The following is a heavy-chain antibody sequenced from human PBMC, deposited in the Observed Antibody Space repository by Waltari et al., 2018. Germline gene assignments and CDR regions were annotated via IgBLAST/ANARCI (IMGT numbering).Heavy chain of an antibody. Sequence: QVQLVQSGAAVKTPGASVKVACKASGYTFNSYGVAWVRQAPGQGLEWMGWISGYNGDKKFAQKFQDRLTMTTDTSTDTAYMELRSLRSDDTAVYYCARLYENSYYNYASDYWGQGTLVTVSS. J-gene: IGHJ4*02. CDR1: GYTFNSYG. V-gene: IGHV1-18*01. CDR3: ARLYENSYYNYASDY. CDR2: ISGYNGDK. D-gene: IGHD3-10*01.